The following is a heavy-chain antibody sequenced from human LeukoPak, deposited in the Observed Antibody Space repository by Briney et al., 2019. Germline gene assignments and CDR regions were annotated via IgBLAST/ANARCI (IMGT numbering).Heavy chain of an antibody. V-gene: IGHV3-30*18. CDR1: GFTFSSYG. CDR3: AKARLPDPYYYYYGMDV. Sequence: GGSLRLSCAASGFTFSSYGMHWVRQAPGKGLEWVAVISYDGSNKYYADSVKGRFTISRDNSKNTLYLQMNSLRAEDTAVYYCAKARLPDPYYYYYGMDVWGQGTTVTVS. CDR2: ISYDGSNK. J-gene: IGHJ6*02.